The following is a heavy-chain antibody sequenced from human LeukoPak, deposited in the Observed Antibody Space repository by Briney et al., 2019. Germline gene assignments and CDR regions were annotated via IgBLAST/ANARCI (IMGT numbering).Heavy chain of an antibody. CDR2: ISGSGGST. D-gene: IGHD3-22*01. V-gene: IGHV3-23*01. J-gene: IGHJ4*02. Sequence: GGSLRLSCAASGFTFSSYAMSWVRQAPGKGLEWVSAISGSGGSTYYADSVKGRFTISRDNSKNTLYLQMNSLRAEDTAVYYCAKDRGLSGDSSDPHYFDYWGQGTLVTVSS. CDR3: AKDRGLSGDSSDPHYFDY. CDR1: GFTFSSYA.